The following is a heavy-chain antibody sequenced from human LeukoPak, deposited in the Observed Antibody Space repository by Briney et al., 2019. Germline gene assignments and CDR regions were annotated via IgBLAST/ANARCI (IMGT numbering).Heavy chain of an antibody. CDR1: GGSFSGYY. Sequence: SETLSLTCAVYGGSFSGYYWNWIRQPPGKGLEWVGEINHSGSTNYIPSLKSRAPISVDTYKNQFSLKLSSVTAADPAVYYCARGSKMLGYNWFDPWGQGTLVTVSS. V-gene: IGHV4-34*01. D-gene: IGHD1-26*01. J-gene: IGHJ5*02. CDR2: INHSGST. CDR3: ARGSKMLGYNWFDP.